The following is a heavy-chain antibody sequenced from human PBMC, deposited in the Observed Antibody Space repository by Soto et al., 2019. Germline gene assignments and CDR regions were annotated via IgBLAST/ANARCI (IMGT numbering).Heavy chain of an antibody. V-gene: IGHV4-39*01. Sequence: QLQLQESGPGLVKPSETLSLTCTVSGGSISSSSYYWGWIRQPPGKGLECIGSIYYSGSTYYNPSLKSRVTISVDTSKNQFSLKLSSVTAADTAVYYCARRKSRRGHAFDIWGQGTMVTVSS. CDR2: IYYSGST. J-gene: IGHJ3*02. CDR3: ARRKSRRGHAFDI. CDR1: GGSISSSSYY. D-gene: IGHD2-2*01.